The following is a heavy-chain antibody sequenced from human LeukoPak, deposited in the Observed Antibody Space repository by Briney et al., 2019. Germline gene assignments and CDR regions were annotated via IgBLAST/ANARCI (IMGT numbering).Heavy chain of an antibody. CDR1: GFTFSSYS. CDR2: ISSSSSYI. CDR3: ARDMTVGGFDY. Sequence: GGSLRLSCAASGFTFSSYSMNWVRQAPGKGLEWVSSISSSSSYIYYADSVKGRFTISRDNAKNSLYLQMSSLRAEDTAVYYCARDMTVGGFDYWGQGTLVTVSS. V-gene: IGHV3-21*01. J-gene: IGHJ4*02. D-gene: IGHD4-23*01.